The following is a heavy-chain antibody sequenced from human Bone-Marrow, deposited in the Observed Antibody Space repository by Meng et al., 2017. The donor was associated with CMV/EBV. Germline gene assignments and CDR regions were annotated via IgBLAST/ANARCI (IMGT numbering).Heavy chain of an antibody. D-gene: IGHD3-3*01. CDR3: ARGPGPHYYDFWSGYTTGYYYYGMDV. J-gene: IGHJ6*02. V-gene: IGHV1-18*01. CDR1: GYTFTSYG. CDR2: ISAYNGNT. Sequence: ASVKVSCKASGYTFTSYGISWVRQAPGQGLEWMGWISAYNGNTNYAQKLQGRVTMTTDTSTSTAYMELRSLRSDDTAVYYCARGPGPHYYDFWSGYTTGYYYYGMDVWGQGTTLTVS.